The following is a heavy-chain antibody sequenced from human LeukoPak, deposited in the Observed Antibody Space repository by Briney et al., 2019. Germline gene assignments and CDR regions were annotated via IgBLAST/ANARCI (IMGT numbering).Heavy chain of an antibody. V-gene: IGHV3-23*01. D-gene: IGHD2-2*01. J-gene: IGHJ5*02. CDR2: ISGRGGST. CDR1: GFTFSSYA. CDR3: AKDRYCSSTSCSPNWFDP. Sequence: GGSLRLSCAASGFTFSSYAMIWLRQAPGKGLEWFSAISGRGGSTYYADSVKGRFTISRDNSKNTLYLQMNSLRAEDTAVYYCAKDRYCSSTSCSPNWFDPWGQGTLVTVSS.